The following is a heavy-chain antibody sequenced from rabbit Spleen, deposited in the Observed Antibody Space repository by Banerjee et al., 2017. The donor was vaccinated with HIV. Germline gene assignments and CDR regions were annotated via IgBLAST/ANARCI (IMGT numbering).Heavy chain of an antibody. CDR3: ARDAATSLSSYGMDL. Sequence: QSLEESGGDLVKPGASLTLTCTASGFSFSSSYWICWVRQAPGKWLEWIACIYTGSDNTYYASWAKGRFTISKASSTTVTLQVTSLTAADTATYFCARDAATSLSSYGMDLWGQGTLVTVS. CDR2: IYTGSDNT. V-gene: IGHV1S40*01. CDR1: GFSFSSSYW. J-gene: IGHJ6*01. D-gene: IGHD8-1*01.